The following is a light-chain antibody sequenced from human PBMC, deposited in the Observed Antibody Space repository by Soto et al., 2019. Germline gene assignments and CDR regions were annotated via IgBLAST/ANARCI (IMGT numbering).Light chain of an antibody. Sequence: QSVLTQPASVSGSPGQSITISRTGTSSDVGGYNYVSWYQQHPGKAPKLMIYDVSNRPSGVSNRSSGSKSGNTASLTISGLQAEDEADYYCSSYTSSSTLYVFGTGTKVTVL. V-gene: IGLV2-14*01. CDR3: SSYTSSSTLYV. CDR2: DVS. J-gene: IGLJ1*01. CDR1: SSDVGGYNY.